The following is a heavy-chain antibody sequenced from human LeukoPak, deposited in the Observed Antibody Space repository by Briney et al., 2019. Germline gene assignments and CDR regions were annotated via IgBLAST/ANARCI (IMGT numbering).Heavy chain of an antibody. CDR2: ISISSSNI. CDR3: ARGPYGDYGVIDY. D-gene: IGHD4-17*01. V-gene: IGHV3-48*04. CDR1: GFRVSGYD. J-gene: IGHJ4*02. Sequence: GGSLRLSCAASGFRVSGYDLNWLRQAPGKGLEWIAYISISSSNIHYADSVRGRFTISRDNANNSLYLQLSSLRVEDTAVYYCARGPYGDYGVIDYWGQGTLVTVSS.